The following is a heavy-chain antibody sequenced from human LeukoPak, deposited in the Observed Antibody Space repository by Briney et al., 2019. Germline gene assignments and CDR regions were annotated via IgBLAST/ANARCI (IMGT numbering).Heavy chain of an antibody. J-gene: IGHJ4*02. D-gene: IGHD4-23*01. CDR3: ARGGKGYGGKDY. Sequence: PGGSLTLSCAASGCTFSSHWWTWVRQAPGKGLEWVANIKQYTSETHYVDSVKGRFTISRDNAKNSLYLQMNSRRVEDTGVYYCARGGKGYGGKDYWGQGTLVPVSS. V-gene: IGHV3-7*05. CDR1: GCTFSSHW. CDR2: IKQYTSET.